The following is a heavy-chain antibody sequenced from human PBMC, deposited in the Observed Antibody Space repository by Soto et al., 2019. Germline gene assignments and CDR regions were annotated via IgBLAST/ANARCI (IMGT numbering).Heavy chain of an antibody. CDR2: VSHMGVS. Sequence: PSETLSLTCDVSGELYGPYFWAWIRQSPGKGLEWIGEVSHMGVSNYNPALKNRVTISVDTPKKQFSLRLTSVTAADTAVYYCASLRLLEWFNDNMDVWGQGTTVTVSS. D-gene: IGHD3-3*01. V-gene: IGHV4-34*01. CDR3: ASLRLLEWFNDNMDV. CDR1: GELYGPYF. J-gene: IGHJ6*02.